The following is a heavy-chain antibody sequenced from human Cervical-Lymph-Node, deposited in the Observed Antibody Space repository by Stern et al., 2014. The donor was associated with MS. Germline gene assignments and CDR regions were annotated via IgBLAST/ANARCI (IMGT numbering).Heavy chain of an antibody. Sequence: EVQLEESGGGLVQPGGSLRLSCAASGFTIGGYAMGWVRQAPGKGLERVSGMSGSGDKYYAESVTGRFTISRDDSKNTLYLQMNSLRADDTAVYYCAKDLVLRFLEWFAWGQGTLVTVSS. CDR3: AKDLVLRFLEWFA. V-gene: IGHV3-23*04. J-gene: IGHJ5*02. CDR2: MSGSGDK. CDR1: GFTIGGYA. D-gene: IGHD3-3*01.